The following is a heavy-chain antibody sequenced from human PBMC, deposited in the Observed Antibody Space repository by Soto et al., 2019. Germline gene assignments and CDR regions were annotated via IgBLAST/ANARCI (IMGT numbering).Heavy chain of an antibody. V-gene: IGHV3-23*01. CDR3: AKLPFVLALVFDY. D-gene: IGHD3-16*02. J-gene: IGHJ4*02. CDR2: ISGSGDNT. CDR1: GFTFSNYV. Sequence: PGGSLRLSCAASGFTFSNYVMSWVRQAPGKGLEWVSSISGSGDNTYYADSVKGRFTISRDNSKNTLFLQMNSLRAEDTAVYYCAKLPFVLALVFDYWGQGSLDTVSS.